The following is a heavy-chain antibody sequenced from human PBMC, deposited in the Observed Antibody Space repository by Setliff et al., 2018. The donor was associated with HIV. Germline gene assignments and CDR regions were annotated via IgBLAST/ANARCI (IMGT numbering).Heavy chain of an antibody. CDR1: GDSITSSSYY. CDR3: ARDSGSGYNFDY. Sequence: SETLSLTCSVSGDSITSSSYYWGWLRQSPGKGLEWLGSIYYSGNAHYNPSLKSRVTISVDTSKNQFSLNLTSVTAADMAVYYCARDSGSGYNFDYWGQGTLVTVSS. CDR2: IYYSGNA. J-gene: IGHJ4*02. V-gene: IGHV4-39*07. D-gene: IGHD3-10*01.